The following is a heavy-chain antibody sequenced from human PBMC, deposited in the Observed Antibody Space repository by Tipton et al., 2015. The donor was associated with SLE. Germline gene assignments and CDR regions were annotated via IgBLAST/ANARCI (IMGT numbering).Heavy chain of an antibody. J-gene: IGHJ3*01. D-gene: IGHD3-3*01. V-gene: IGHV4-31*02. Sequence: LRLSCTVSGGSISNGGHYWNWIRQHPGKGLEWLGYIYYSGSTNYNPSLKSRLTISLDTSKNHFSLTLTSVTVADTAVYYCARDLNLYDFWSGSQSDACDVWGQGTLVTVSS. CDR1: GGSISNGGHY. CDR3: ARDLNLYDFWSGSQSDACDV. CDR2: IYYSGST.